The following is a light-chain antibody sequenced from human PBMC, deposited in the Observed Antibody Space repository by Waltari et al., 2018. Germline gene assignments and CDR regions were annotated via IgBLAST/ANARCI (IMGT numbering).Light chain of an antibody. CDR2: DVV. V-gene: IGLV2-11*02. Sequence: QSALTQPRSVSGSPGQSVTNSCSGTSSDVGRYNFVSWYQQHPGNAPKLLIYDVVKRPSGVPDRFSGSKSGNTASLTISGLQTEDESDYYCCSYAGSYTFVFGGGTQLTVL. CDR3: CSYAGSYTFV. J-gene: IGLJ7*01. CDR1: SSDVGRYNF.